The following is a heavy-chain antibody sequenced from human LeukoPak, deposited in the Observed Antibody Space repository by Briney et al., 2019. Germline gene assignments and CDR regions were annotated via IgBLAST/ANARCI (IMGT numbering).Heavy chain of an antibody. J-gene: IGHJ4*02. V-gene: IGHV1-46*01. CDR3: ARGVTFGGVIVIRYFDY. D-gene: IGHD3-16*02. CDR2: INPSGGST. CDR1: GYTFTSYY. Sequence: ASVKVSCKASGYTFTSYYMHWVRQAPGQGLEWMGIINPSGGSTSYAQKFQGRVTMTRDTSTSTVYMELSSLRSEDTAVYYCARGVTFGGVIVIRYFDYWGQGTLVTVSS.